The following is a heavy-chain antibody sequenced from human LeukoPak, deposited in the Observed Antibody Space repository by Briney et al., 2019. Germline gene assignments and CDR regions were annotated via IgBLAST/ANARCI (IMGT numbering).Heavy chain of an antibody. CDR3: ATGTGITGTTWRYNWFDP. J-gene: IGHJ5*02. V-gene: IGHV1-24*01. CDR1: GYTLTELS. Sequence: ASVKVSCKVSGYTLTELSMHWVRQAPGKGLEWMGGFDIEDGETIYAQKFQGRVTMTEDTSTETAYMELSSLRSEDTAVYYCATGTGITGTTWRYNWFDPWGQGTLVTVSS. D-gene: IGHD1-7*01. CDR2: FDIEDGET.